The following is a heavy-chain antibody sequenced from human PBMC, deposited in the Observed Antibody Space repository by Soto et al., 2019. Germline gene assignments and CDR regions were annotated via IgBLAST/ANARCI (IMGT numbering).Heavy chain of an antibody. CDR1: GFTFSSSW. Sequence: GGSLRLSCAASGFTFSSSWMHWVRQAPGKGLVWVSRINSDGGHITYADSVKGRFTISRDNARNTLYLQMNSLRAEDTAVYYCVKSNGSNACFNQWGQGTLVTVSS. CDR3: VKSNGSNACFNQ. D-gene: IGHD2-2*01. J-gene: IGHJ4*02. CDR2: INSDGGHI. V-gene: IGHV3-74*01.